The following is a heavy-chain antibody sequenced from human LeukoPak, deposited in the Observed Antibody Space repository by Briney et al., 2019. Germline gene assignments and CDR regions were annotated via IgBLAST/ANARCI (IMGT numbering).Heavy chain of an antibody. CDR2: IWYDGTNK. J-gene: IGHJ4*02. CDR3: ARATYDSSGYLTL. V-gene: IGHV3-33*01. Sequence: GGSLRLSCAASGFTFSSYGMHWVRQAPGKGLEWVAVIWYDGTNKYYADSVKGRFTISRDNSKNTLFLQMNSLRAEDTAVYYCARATYDSSGYLTLWGQGTLVTVSS. CDR1: GFTFSSYG. D-gene: IGHD3-22*01.